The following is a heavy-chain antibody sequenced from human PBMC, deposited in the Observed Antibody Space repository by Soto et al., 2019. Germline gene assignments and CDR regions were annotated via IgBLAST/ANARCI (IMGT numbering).Heavy chain of an antibody. V-gene: IGHV3-30*03. CDR1: GFTFSSYG. D-gene: IGHD6-6*01. Sequence: PGGSLRLSCAASGFTFSSYGMHWVRQAPGKGLEWVAVITYDGSNKYYADSVKGRFTISRDNSKNTLYLQMNSLRAEDTAVYYCASIPIAARPFDYWGQGTLVTVSS. J-gene: IGHJ4*02. CDR3: ASIPIAARPFDY. CDR2: ITYDGSNK.